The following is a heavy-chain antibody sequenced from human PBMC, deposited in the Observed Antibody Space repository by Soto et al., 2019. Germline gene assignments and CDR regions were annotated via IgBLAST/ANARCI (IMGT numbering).Heavy chain of an antibody. V-gene: IGHV4-31*03. CDR1: GGSISSGGYY. CDR2: IYYSGGT. Sequence: SETLSLTCTVSGGSISSGGYYWSWIRQHPGKGLEWIGYIYYSGGTYYNPSLKSRVTISVDTSKNQFSLKLSSVTAADTAVYYCARERVEDWFDPWGQGTLVTVSS. J-gene: IGHJ5*02. CDR3: ARERVEDWFDP. D-gene: IGHD2-15*01.